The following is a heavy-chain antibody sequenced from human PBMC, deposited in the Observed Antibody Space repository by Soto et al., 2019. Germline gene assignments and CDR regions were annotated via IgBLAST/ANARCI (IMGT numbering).Heavy chain of an antibody. CDR2: ISSSGSTI. J-gene: IGHJ6*02. V-gene: IGHV3-11*01. CDR1: GFTFSDYY. Sequence: QVQLVESGGGLVKPGGSLRLSCPASGFTFSDYYMSWIRQAPGKGLEWASYISSSGSTIYYADSVKGRFTISRDNVKKSLYLQMNSLRAEDTAVYYCVRVEGRHYYYGLDVWGQGSTVTVSS. D-gene: IGHD3-10*01. CDR3: VRVEGRHYYYGLDV.